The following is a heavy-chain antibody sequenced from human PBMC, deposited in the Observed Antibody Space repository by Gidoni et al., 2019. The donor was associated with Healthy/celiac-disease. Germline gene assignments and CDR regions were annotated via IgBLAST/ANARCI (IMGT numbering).Heavy chain of an antibody. CDR2: INPSGGST. CDR1: GYTFTSYH. CDR3: ARPWAGYGDSPPGDY. Sequence: VQLVHSGAEVKKPGASVKVSCKASGYTFTSYHMHWVRQAPGQGLEWMGTINPSGGSTSYAQKFQGRVTMTRDTSTSTVYMELSSLRSEDTAVYYCARPWAGYGDSPPGDYWGQGTLVTVSS. D-gene: IGHD4-17*01. J-gene: IGHJ4*02. V-gene: IGHV1-46*03.